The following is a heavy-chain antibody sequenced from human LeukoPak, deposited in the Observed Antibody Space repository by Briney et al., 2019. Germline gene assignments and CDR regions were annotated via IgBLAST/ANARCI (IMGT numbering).Heavy chain of an antibody. Sequence: KTGGSLRLSCAASGFTFSSYSMNWVRQAPGKGLEWVSSISSSSSYIYYADSVKGRFTISRDNAKNSLYLQMNSLRAEDTAVYYCARVLKADTAMSSQVYWGQGTLVTVSS. CDR3: ARVLKADTAMSSQVY. V-gene: IGHV3-21*01. CDR1: GFTFSSYS. D-gene: IGHD5-18*01. CDR2: ISSSSSYI. J-gene: IGHJ4*02.